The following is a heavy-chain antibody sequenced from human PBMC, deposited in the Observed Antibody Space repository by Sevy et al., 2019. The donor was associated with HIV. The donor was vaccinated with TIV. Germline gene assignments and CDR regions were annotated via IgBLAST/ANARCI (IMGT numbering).Heavy chain of an antibody. CDR1: GDSISSSGYY. CDR2: ILYSGNP. Sequence: SETLSLTCTVSGDSISSSGYYWSWIRQHPGEGLEWIGYILYSGNPYYNPSLKSRLIISLDTSKNQFSLKLSSVTAADTAVYYCARGQITTIGFDYWGHGTLVTVSS. CDR3: ARGQITTIGFDY. D-gene: IGHD1-1*01. J-gene: IGHJ4*01. V-gene: IGHV4-31*03.